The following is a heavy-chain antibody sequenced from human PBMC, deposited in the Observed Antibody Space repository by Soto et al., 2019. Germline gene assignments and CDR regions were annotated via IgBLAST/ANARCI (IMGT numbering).Heavy chain of an antibody. V-gene: IGHV3-11*01. CDR1: GFAFKEYS. D-gene: IGHD5-18*01. CDR3: ARLLSVSYEDYYNMGD. Sequence: QVQLVETGGGLVKPGGSLRLSCAASGFAFKEYSMTWIRQAPGKGLEWVSLRSGSGITIHYADSMKGRFTISRDNAKSSLFRQMDSLGYDDAAVYYCARLLSVSYEDYYNMGDWGKGTTVTVSS. CDR2: RSGSGITI. J-gene: IGHJ6*03.